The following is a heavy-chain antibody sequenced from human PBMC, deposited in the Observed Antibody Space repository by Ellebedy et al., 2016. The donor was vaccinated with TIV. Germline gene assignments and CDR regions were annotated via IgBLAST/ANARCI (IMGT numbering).Heavy chain of an antibody. V-gene: IGHV1-3*01. CDR3: ARGSGSYTYGMDV. J-gene: IGHJ6*02. D-gene: IGHD1-26*01. Sequence: AASVKVSCKASGYTFSSYAMHWVRQAPGQRLEWMGWINAGNGNTKYSQKFQGRVTITRDTSASTAYMELSSLRSEDTAVYFCARGSGSYTYGMDVWGQGTTVTVS. CDR2: INAGNGNT. CDR1: GYTFSSYA.